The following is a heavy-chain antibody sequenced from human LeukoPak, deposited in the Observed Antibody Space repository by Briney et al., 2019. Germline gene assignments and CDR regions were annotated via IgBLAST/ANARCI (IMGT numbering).Heavy chain of an antibody. V-gene: IGHV4-39*07. D-gene: IGHD3-3*01. CDR1: GGSISSSSYY. CDR2: IYYSGST. Sequence: SETLSLTCTVSGGSISSSSYYWGWIRQPPGKGLEWMGSIYYSGSTYYNPSLKSRVTISVDTSKNQFSLKLSSVTAADTAVYYCARDLVLFGVHFDYWGQGTLVTVSS. CDR3: ARDLVLFGVHFDY. J-gene: IGHJ4*02.